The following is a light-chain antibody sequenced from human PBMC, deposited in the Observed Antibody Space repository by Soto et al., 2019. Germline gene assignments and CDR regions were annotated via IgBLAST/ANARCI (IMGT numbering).Light chain of an antibody. CDR3: HQYGSSPWT. Sequence: EVVLTQSPGTLSLSPGERATLSCRASQSVSSNYLAWYQQKPGQSPSLLMYGASSRATGIPERFSGSGSGTDFTLSISRLEPEDFAVYYCHQYGSSPWTFGQGTKVEIK. CDR1: QSVSSNY. J-gene: IGKJ1*01. V-gene: IGKV3-20*01. CDR2: GAS.